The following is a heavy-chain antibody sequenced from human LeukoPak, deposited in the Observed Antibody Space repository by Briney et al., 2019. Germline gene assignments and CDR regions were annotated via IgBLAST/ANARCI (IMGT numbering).Heavy chain of an antibody. J-gene: IGHJ5*01. Sequence: SVKVSCKASGGTFSSYAISWVRPAPGQGLEWMGGIIPIFGTANYAQKFQGRVTITADESTSTAYMELSSLRSEDTAVYYCAREGYCSSTSCYTDSWGQGTLVTVSS. CDR3: AREGYCSSTSCYTDS. D-gene: IGHD2-2*02. CDR1: GGTFSSYA. CDR2: IIPIFGTA. V-gene: IGHV1-69*01.